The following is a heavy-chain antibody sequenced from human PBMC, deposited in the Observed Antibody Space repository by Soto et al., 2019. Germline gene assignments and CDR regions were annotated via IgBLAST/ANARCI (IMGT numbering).Heavy chain of an antibody. J-gene: IGHJ4*02. CDR2: IYSTGTT. Sequence: GGSLRLSCASSGFTVISSYMSWVRQAPGKGLEWVSVIYSTGTTYYADSVKGRFTISRDNSKNTLYLQMNSLRAEDTAVYYCARGGNYYDSSGHYYAPYYFDYWGQGTLVTVSS. CDR1: GFTVISSY. CDR3: ARGGNYYDSSGHYYAPYYFDY. D-gene: IGHD3-22*01. V-gene: IGHV3-53*01.